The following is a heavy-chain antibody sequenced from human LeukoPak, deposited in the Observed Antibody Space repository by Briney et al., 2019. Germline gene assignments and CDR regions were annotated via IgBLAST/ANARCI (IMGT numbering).Heavy chain of an antibody. V-gene: IGHV4-4*07. J-gene: IGHJ5*02. CDR1: GGSISRYY. D-gene: IGHD3-3*01. Sequence: PSETLSLTCNVPGGSISRYYWSWIRQPAGKGPESIGRIYTSGSTNYNPSLKSRVTMSVDTSKNPFSLKLSSVTAADTAVYYCARDLNSRAYYDFWRGYSDPNWFDPWGQGTLVTVSS. CDR2: IYTSGST. CDR3: ARDLNSRAYYDFWRGYSDPNWFDP.